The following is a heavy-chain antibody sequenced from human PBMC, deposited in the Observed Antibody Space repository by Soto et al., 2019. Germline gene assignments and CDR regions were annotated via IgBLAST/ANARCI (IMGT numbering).Heavy chain of an antibody. CDR2: ISYDGSNK. D-gene: IGHD3-22*01. J-gene: IGHJ3*02. Sequence: GGSLRLSCAASGFTFSSYGMHWVRQAPGKGLEWVAVISYDGSNKYYADSVRGRFTISRDNSKNTLYLQMNSLRAEDTAVYYCAKVIAPDSSRYSFDAFDIWGQGTMVTVSS. CDR1: GFTFSSYG. CDR3: AKVIAPDSSRYSFDAFDI. V-gene: IGHV3-30*18.